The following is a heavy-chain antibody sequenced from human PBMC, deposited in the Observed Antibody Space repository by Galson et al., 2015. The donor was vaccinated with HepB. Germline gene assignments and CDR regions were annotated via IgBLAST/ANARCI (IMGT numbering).Heavy chain of an antibody. CDR3: ARHGGSYENAFDI. CDR1: GGSISSYY. V-gene: IGHV4-59*08. J-gene: IGHJ3*02. CDR2: IYYSGST. D-gene: IGHD1-26*01. Sequence: SETLSLTCTVSGGSISSYYWSWIRQPPGKGLEWIGYIYYSGSTNYNPSLKSRVTISVDTSKNQFSLKLSSVTAADTAVYYCARHGGSYENAFDIWGQGTMVTVSS.